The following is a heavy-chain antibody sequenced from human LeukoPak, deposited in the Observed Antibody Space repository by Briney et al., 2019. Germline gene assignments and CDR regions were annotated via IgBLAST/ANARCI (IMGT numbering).Heavy chain of an antibody. Sequence: SETLSLTCTVSGDSISSSSYYWGWIRQPPGKGLEWIGSIYYSGSTYYNPSLKSRVTISVDTSKNQFSLKLSSVTAADTAVYYCARDTDAVTFDYWGQGTLVTVSS. CDR1: GDSISSSSYY. D-gene: IGHD4-11*01. CDR3: ARDTDAVTFDY. CDR2: IYYSGST. V-gene: IGHV4-39*07. J-gene: IGHJ4*02.